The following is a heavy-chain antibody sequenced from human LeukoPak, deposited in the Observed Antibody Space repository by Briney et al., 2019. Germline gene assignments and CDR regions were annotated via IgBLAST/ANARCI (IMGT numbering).Heavy chain of an antibody. Sequence: RPGGSLRLSCAASGFTFDDYGMSWVRQAPGKGLEWVSGINWNGGSTGYADSVKGRFTISRDNAKNSLYLQMNSLRAEDTALYYCAKDISGSGSYYFDYWGQGTLVTVSS. CDR1: GFTFDDYG. CDR3: AKDISGSGSYYFDY. J-gene: IGHJ4*02. D-gene: IGHD3-10*01. V-gene: IGHV3-20*04. CDR2: INWNGGST.